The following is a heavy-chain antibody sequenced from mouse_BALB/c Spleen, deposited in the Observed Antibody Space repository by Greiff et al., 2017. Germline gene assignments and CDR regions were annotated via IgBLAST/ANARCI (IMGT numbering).Heavy chain of an antibody. J-gene: IGHJ1*01. CDR1: GFTFSSFG. CDR3: ARGDYGYEDWYFDV. D-gene: IGHD1-2*01. CDR2: ISSGSSTI. V-gene: IGHV5-17*02. Sequence: DVQLVESGGGLVQPGGSRKLSCAASGFTFSSFGMHWVRQAPEKGLEWVAYISSGSSTIYYADTVKGRFTISRDNPKNTLFLQMTSLRSEDTAMYYCARGDYGYEDWYFDVWGAGTTVTVSS.